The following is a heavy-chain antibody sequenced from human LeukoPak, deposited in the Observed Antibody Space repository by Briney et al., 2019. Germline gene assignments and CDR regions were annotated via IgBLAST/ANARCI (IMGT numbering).Heavy chain of an antibody. V-gene: IGHV1-2*02. CDR1: GYTFTGYY. CDR3: ARSSGWTGNRFDY. CDR2: INPNSGGT. Sequence: GASVKVSCKASGYTFTGYYMHWVRQAPGQGLEWMGWINPNSGGTNYAQKFQGRVTMTRDTSISTAYMELSRLRSDDTAVYYCARSSGWTGNRFDYWGQGTLVTVSS. D-gene: IGHD6-19*01. J-gene: IGHJ4*02.